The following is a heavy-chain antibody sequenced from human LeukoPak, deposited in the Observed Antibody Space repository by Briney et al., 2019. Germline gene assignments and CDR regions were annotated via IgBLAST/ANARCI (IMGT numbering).Heavy chain of an antibody. CDR1: GYTFTSYD. V-gene: IGHV1-18*01. J-gene: IGHJ4*02. Sequence: ASVKVSCKASGYTFTSYDINWVRQATGQGLEWMGWISAYNGNTNYAQKLQGRVTMTTDTSTSTAYMELRSLRSDDTAVYYCVRAGHIVVVTATQTLDYWGQGTLVTVSS. CDR3: VRAGHIVVVTATQTLDY. D-gene: IGHD2-21*02. CDR2: ISAYNGNT.